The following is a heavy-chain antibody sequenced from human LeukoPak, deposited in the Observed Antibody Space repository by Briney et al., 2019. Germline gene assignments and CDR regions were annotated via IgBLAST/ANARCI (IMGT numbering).Heavy chain of an antibody. CDR2: INPNSGGT. V-gene: IGHV1-2*06. CDR1: GYTFTGYY. D-gene: IGHD3-22*01. CDR3: ARDLEITMIVVVTPSFDY. J-gene: IGHJ4*02. Sequence: ASVTVSCKASGYTFTGYYMHWVRQAPGQGLEWMGRINPNSGGTNYAQKFKGRVNMTRDTYISTAYMELSRLRSDDAAVYYCARDLEITMIVVVTPSFDYWGQGTLVTVSS.